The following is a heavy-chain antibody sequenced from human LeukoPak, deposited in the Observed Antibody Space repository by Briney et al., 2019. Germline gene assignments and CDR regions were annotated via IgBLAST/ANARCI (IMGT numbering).Heavy chain of an antibody. CDR2: IWYDGSNK. Sequence: GGSLRLSCAASGFTFSSYAMSWVRQAPGKGLEWVAVIWYDGSNKYYADSVKGRFTISRDNSKNTLYLQMNSLRAEDTAVYYCARVGNAYYFDYWGQGTLVTVSS. CDR3: ARVGNAYYFDY. V-gene: IGHV3-33*08. D-gene: IGHD4-23*01. J-gene: IGHJ4*02. CDR1: GFTFSSYA.